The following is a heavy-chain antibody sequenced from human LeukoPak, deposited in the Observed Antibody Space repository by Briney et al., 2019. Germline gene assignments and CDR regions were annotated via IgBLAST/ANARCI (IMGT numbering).Heavy chain of an antibody. D-gene: IGHD2-2*02. J-gene: IGHJ5*02. CDR3: ARGGIVVVPAAIRTLRGFDP. CDR1: GYTFTSYG. Sequence: ASVKVSCKASGYTFTSYGINWVRQATGQGLEWMGWMNPNSGNTGYAQKFQGRVTITRNTPTTTAYMELSSLRSEDTAVYYCARGGIVVVPAAIRTLRGFDPWGQGTLVTVSS. CDR2: MNPNSGNT. V-gene: IGHV1-8*03.